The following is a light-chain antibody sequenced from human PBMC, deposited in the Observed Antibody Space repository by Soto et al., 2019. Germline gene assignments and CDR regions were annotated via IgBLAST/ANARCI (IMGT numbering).Light chain of an antibody. CDR3: QQSYSILLP. CDR2: AAS. V-gene: IGKV1-39*01. CDR1: QSISSY. J-gene: IGKJ4*01. Sequence: DIQMTQSPSSLSASVGDRVTITCRASQSISSYLNWYQQKPGKAPKLLIYAASSLQSGVPSRFSGSGSGTDVTLTISSLQPEDFATYYCQQSYSILLPFGGGTKVEIK.